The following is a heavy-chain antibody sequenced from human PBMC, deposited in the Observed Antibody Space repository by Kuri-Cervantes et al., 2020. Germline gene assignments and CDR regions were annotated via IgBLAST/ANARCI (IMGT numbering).Heavy chain of an antibody. CDR1: GFTFSSYG. CDR2: ISYDGSNK. V-gene: IGHV3-30*18. Sequence: GESLKLSCAASGFTFSSYGMHWVRQAPGKGLEWVAVISYDGSNKYYADSVKGRFTISRDNSKNTLYLQMNSLRAEDTAVYYCAKDNYYGSGSDAFDIWGQGTMVTVSS. CDR3: AKDNYYGSGSDAFDI. J-gene: IGHJ3*02. D-gene: IGHD3-10*01.